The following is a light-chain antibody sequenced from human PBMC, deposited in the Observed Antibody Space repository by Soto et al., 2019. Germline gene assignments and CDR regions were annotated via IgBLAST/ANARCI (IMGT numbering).Light chain of an antibody. CDR2: EVN. CDR1: SSDVGGYNY. Sequence: QSALTQPASVSGSPGQSITISCTGTSSDVGGYNYVSWYQQHPDKAPKFMIYEVNNRPSGVSNRFSGSKSGNTASLTISGLQAEDEADYYCSSYTSSSTLWVFGGGTKPPS. J-gene: IGLJ3*02. CDR3: SSYTSSSTLWV. V-gene: IGLV2-14*01.